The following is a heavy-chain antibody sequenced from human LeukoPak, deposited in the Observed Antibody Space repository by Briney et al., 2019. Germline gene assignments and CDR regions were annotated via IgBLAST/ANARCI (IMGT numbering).Heavy chain of an antibody. CDR1: GGSFSGYY. D-gene: IGHD6-6*01. CDR3: ARARGIAARRSLFDY. V-gene: IGHV4-34*01. J-gene: IGHJ4*02. CDR2: INHSGST. Sequence: SETLSLTCAVYGGSFSGYYWSWIRQPPGKGLEWIGEINHSGSTNYNPSLKSRVTISVDTSKNQFSLKLSSVTAADTAVYYCARARGIAARRSLFDYWGQGTLVTVSS.